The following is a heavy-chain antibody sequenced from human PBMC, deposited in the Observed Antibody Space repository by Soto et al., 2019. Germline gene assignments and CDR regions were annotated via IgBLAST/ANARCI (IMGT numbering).Heavy chain of an antibody. J-gene: IGHJ6*01. D-gene: IGHD3-3*02. V-gene: IGHV4-59*12. Sequence: SMIRQPPGKGLEWIGYIYYSGSTNYNPSLKSRVTISVDTSKNQFSLTLKSVTAADSAVAFCARRFERSVLAFWRNGTSVTVFS. CDR3: ARRFERSVLAF. CDR2: IYYSGST.